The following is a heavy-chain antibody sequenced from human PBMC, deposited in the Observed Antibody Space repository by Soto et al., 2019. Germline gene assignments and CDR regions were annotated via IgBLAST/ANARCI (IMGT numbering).Heavy chain of an antibody. D-gene: IGHD3-10*01. CDR3: ARGPGGFGELSLDY. V-gene: IGHV1-46*01. Sequence: QVQLVQSGAEVKRPGASVKVSCKASGYTFTNYYMHWVRQAPGQGLEWMGVIHYSGATPTYAQKFQGRVTMARDTSTSTVYVELSSLTSEDTAVYYCARGPGGFGELSLDYWGQGTLVTVSS. J-gene: IGHJ4*02. CDR2: IHYSGATP. CDR1: GYTFTNYY.